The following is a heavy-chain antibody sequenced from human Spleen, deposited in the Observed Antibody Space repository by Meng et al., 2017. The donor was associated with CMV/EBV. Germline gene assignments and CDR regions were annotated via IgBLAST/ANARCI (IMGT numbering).Heavy chain of an antibody. V-gene: IGHV3-20*04. Sequence: GGSLRLSCAASGFAFADYGMGWVRQAPGKGLEWVSGINWNGGSSGYADSLKGRFTISRDNAKNSLYLQLDSLTAEDTALYYCARAGARDCSTTSCSPDSYYFGLDVWGQGTTVTVSS. CDR2: INWNGGSS. CDR1: GFAFADYG. D-gene: IGHD2-2*01. CDR3: ARAGARDCSTTSCSPDSYYFGLDV. J-gene: IGHJ6*02.